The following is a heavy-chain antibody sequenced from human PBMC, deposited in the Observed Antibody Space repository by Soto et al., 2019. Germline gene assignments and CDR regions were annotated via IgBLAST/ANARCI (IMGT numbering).Heavy chain of an antibody. CDR3: ARDWGGGTFDY. D-gene: IGHD3-16*01. Sequence: SETLSLTCAVSGDSISSYYCMWIRQPPGKGLEWIGYISYSGSTNYNPSLKSRVTISVDTSKNQFSLKLSSVTAADTAVYYCARDWGGGTFDYWGQGTLVTVSS. J-gene: IGHJ4*02. V-gene: IGHV4-59*01. CDR1: GDSISSYY. CDR2: ISYSGST.